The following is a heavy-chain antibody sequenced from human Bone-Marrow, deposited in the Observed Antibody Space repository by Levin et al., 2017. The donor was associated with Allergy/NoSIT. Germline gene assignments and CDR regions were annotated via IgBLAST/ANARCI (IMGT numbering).Heavy chain of an antibody. CDR2: IYHNGDT. V-gene: IGHV4-31*02. D-gene: IGHD5-18*01. Sequence: PSETLSLTCSVSGASISRGGFYWSWIRQRPGKGLEWIGYIYHNGDTRYNPSLQSRLTISVDTSKDQFSLNLRSVTAADTAVYYCARDGYTHTDLWGQGILVTVSS. CDR3: ARDGYTHTDL. J-gene: IGHJ4*02. CDR1: GASISRGGFY.